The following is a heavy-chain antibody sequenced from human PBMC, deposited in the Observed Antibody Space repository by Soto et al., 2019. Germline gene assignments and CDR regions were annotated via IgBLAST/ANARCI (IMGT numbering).Heavy chain of an antibody. CDR2: FDPEDGET. Sequence: ASVKVSCKVSGYTLTELSMHWVRQAPGKGLEWMGGFDPEDGETIYAQKFQGRVTMTEDTSTDTAYMELSSLRSEDTAVYYCATFLTMIVVGGYYFDYWGQGTLVTVSS. V-gene: IGHV1-24*01. CDR3: ATFLTMIVVGGYYFDY. D-gene: IGHD3-22*01. J-gene: IGHJ4*02. CDR1: GYTLTELS.